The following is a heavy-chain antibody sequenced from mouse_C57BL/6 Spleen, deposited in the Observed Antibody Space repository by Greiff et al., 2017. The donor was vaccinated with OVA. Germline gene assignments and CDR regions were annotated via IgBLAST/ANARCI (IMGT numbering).Heavy chain of an antibody. Sequence: EVKLVESGGGLVKPGGSVKLSCAASGFTFSSYGMSWVRQTTEKRLEWVATISDGGSYTYYTDKVKGRLTISRDNAKNKLYIQMSHLKSEDTAMYFCAREEAHGKRSFDYWGPGTSVTVSS. J-gene: IGHJ4*01. CDR2: ISDGGSYT. CDR1: GFTFSSYG. V-gene: IGHV5-4*01. D-gene: IGHD2-1*01. CDR3: AREEAHGKRSFDY.